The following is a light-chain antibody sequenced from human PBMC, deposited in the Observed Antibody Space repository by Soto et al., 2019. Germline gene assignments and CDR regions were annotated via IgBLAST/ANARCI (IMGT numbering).Light chain of an antibody. CDR1: SSTVGGNP. V-gene: IGLV1-44*01. J-gene: IGLJ1*01. CDR3: ASWDDSLNGPV. Sequence: QSVLTQPPSASGTPGKGFTTPGPGTSSTVGGNPVNWYQHVPTTAPKLLIYTNTQRPSGVPDRFSGSKSGTSASLAISGLQSEDEADYYCASWDDSLNGPVFGTGTKVTVL. CDR2: TNT.